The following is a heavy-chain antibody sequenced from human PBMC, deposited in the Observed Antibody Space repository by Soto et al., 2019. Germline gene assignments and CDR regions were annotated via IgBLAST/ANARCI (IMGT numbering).Heavy chain of an antibody. CDR3: ARESSRSGMDV. CDR2: ISYSGST. J-gene: IGHJ6*02. CDR1: AGSVSSSYNY. Sequence: PSETLSLTCTLSAGSVSSSYNYWSWIRQSPGKRLEWIGCISYSGSTYYNPSLKSRVTISEDASKKQFSLNVTSMTAADTAVYYCARESSRSGMDVWGQGTTVTVSS. V-gene: IGHV4-61*01.